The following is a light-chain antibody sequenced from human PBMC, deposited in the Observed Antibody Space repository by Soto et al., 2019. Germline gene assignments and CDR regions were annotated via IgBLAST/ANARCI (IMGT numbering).Light chain of an antibody. V-gene: IGKV3-15*01. CDR2: GAS. Sequence: EIVLTQSPCTLSFSPGERATLSCRASQSVSSSYLAWYQQKPGQAPRLLIYGASTRATGIPARFSGSGSGTDFTLTISSLQSEDFAVYYCQQYNNWPWTFGQGTKVDIK. J-gene: IGKJ1*01. CDR1: QSVSSSY. CDR3: QQYNNWPWT.